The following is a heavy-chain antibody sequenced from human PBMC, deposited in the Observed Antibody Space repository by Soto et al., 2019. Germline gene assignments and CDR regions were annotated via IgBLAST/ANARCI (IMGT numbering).Heavy chain of an antibody. CDR1: GFTFSSYA. J-gene: IGHJ4*02. V-gene: IGHV3-23*01. CDR2: ISGSGGST. CDR3: ASQAFDY. Sequence: LRLSCAASGFTFSSYAMSWVRQAPGKGLEWVSAISGSGGSTYYADSVKGRLTISRDNSKNTMYLQMSSPTVEDTAVYYCASQAFDYWGQGTLVTVSS.